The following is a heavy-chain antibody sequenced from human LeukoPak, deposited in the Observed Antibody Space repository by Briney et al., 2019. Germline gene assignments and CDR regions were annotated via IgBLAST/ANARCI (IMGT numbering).Heavy chain of an antibody. CDR3: ARDPTPYYYDSSGSPGAFDI. CDR1: GFAVSSNY. D-gene: IGHD3-22*01. CDR2: IYSGGST. V-gene: IGHV3-66*01. Sequence: GGSLRLSCAASGFAVSSNYMSWVRQAPGKGLEWVSVIYSGGSTYYADSVKGRLTISRDNSKNTLYLQMNSLRAEDTAVYYCARDPTPYYYDSSGSPGAFDIWGQGTMVTVSS. J-gene: IGHJ3*02.